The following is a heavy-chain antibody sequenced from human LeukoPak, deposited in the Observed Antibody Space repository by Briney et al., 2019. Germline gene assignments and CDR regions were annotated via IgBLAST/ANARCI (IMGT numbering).Heavy chain of an antibody. V-gene: IGHV3-30*03. J-gene: IGHJ5*02. CDR3: ARGVVLGNWFDP. CDR2: ISYDGSNK. D-gene: IGHD2-2*01. CDR1: GFTFSSYG. Sequence: GGSLRLSCAASGFTFSSYGMHWVRQAPGKGLEWVAVISYDGSNKYYADSVKGRFTISRDNSKNTLYLQMNSLRAEDTAVYYCARGVVLGNWFDPWGQGTLVTVSS.